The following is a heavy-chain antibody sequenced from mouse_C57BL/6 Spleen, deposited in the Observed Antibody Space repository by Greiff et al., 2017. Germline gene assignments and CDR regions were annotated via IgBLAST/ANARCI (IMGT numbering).Heavy chain of an antibody. J-gene: IGHJ3*01. CDR2: IDPSDSNT. V-gene: IGHV1-69*01. CDR3: ARRETGTTWFAY. Sequence: QVQLQQPGAELVMPGASVKLSCKASGYTFTSYWMHWVKQRPGQGLEWIGEIDPSDSNTNYNQKFKGKSTLTVDKSSSTAYMQLSILTSEDSAVYYCARRETGTTWFAYWGQGTLVTVSA. CDR1: GYTFTSYW. D-gene: IGHD4-1*01.